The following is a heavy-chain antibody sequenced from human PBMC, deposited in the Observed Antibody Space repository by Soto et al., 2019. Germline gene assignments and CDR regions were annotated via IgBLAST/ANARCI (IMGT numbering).Heavy chain of an antibody. V-gene: IGHV3-23*01. CDR2: ISRDGYDI. CDR3: AHPRGYGVFDAYDI. D-gene: IGHD4-17*01. J-gene: IGHJ3*02. Sequence: VGSLRLSCAASGFTFSTYAMSWVRQAPGKGLEWVSAISRDGYDIYYTDSVKGRFTISRDNSKHMLYLQMNSLRIEDTAVYYCAHPRGYGVFDAYDIWGQGAMVTVSS. CDR1: GFTFSTYA.